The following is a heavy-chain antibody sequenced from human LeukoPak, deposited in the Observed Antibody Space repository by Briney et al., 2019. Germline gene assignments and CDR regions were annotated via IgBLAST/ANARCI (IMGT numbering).Heavy chain of an antibody. Sequence: GASVKVSCKVSGYTFTDYYMHWLQQAPGKGLEWMGLVDPEDGETIYAEKFQGRVTITADASTDTAYMELSSLRPEDTAVYYCATGKGAFDIWGQGTMVTVSS. V-gene: IGHV1-69-2*01. J-gene: IGHJ3*02. CDR2: VDPEDGET. CDR1: GYTFTDYY. CDR3: ATGKGAFDI.